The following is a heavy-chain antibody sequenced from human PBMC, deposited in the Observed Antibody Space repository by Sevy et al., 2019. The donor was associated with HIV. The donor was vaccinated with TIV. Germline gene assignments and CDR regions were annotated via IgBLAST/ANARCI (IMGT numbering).Heavy chain of an antibody. CDR3: ARDTGTWEYYFDS. Sequence: GGSLRLSCVASGFTFSRHSMIWVRQAPGKGLEWISFITGSSNTIYYAESVKGRFTISRDNAKNSLYLQMNSLGNEETAVYYCARDTGTWEYYFDSWGQGTLVTVSS. D-gene: IGHD1-26*01. CDR1: GFTFSRHS. J-gene: IGHJ4*02. CDR2: ITGSSNTI. V-gene: IGHV3-48*02.